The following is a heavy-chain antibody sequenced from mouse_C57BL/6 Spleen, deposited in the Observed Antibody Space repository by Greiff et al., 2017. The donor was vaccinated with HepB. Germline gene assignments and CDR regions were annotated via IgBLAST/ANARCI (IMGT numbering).Heavy chain of an antibody. CDR1: GFTFSDYY. D-gene: IGHD1-1*01. J-gene: IGHJ2*01. CDR3: ARAGPGGYGSSYYFDY. V-gene: IGHV5-16*01. Sequence: EVKVVESEGGLVQPGSSMKLSCTASGFTFSDYYMAWVRQVPEKGLEWVANINYDGSSTYYLDSLKSRFIISRDNAKNILYLQMSSLKSEDTATYYCARAGPGGYGSSYYFDYWGQGTTLTVSS. CDR2: INYDGSST.